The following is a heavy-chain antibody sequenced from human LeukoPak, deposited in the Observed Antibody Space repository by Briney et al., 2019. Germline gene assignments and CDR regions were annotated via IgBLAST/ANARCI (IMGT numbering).Heavy chain of an antibody. Sequence: GGSLRLSCAASGFTFSSYSMNWVRQAPGKGLEWDSSISSSSSYIYYADSVKGRFTISRDNAKNSLYLQMNSLRAEDTAVYYCVRGRNLGTGSYLYYFDYWGLGTLVTVSS. D-gene: IGHD1-26*01. J-gene: IGHJ4*02. CDR3: VRGRNLGTGSYLYYFDY. V-gene: IGHV3-21*01. CDR1: GFTFSSYS. CDR2: ISSSSSYI.